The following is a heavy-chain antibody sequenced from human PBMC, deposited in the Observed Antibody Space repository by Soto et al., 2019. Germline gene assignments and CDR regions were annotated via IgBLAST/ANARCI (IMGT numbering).Heavy chain of an antibody. D-gene: IGHD3-3*01. J-gene: IGHJ3*02. CDR3: ARHEGYTYYDFWSGYWAFDI. V-gene: IGHV4-39*01. CDR1: GGSISSSSYY. CDR2: IYYSGST. Sequence: SETLSLTCTVSGGSISSSSYYWGWIRQPPGKGLEWIGSIYYSGSTYYNPSLKSRVTISVDTSKNQFSLKLNSVTAADTAVYYCARHEGYTYYDFWSGYWAFDIWGQGTMVTVSS.